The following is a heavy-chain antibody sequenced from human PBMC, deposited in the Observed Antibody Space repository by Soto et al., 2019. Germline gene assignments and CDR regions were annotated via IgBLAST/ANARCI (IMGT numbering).Heavy chain of an antibody. J-gene: IGHJ5*02. Sequence: PSVTLSLTCTVAGGSISSGDYYWSWIRQPPGKGLEWIGYIYYSGSTYYNPSLKSRVTISVDTSKNQFSLKLSSVTAADTAVYYCARAPAINIRWGPGWFDPWGQGTLVTAPQ. CDR1: GGSISSGDYY. CDR3: ARAPAINIRWGPGWFDP. D-gene: IGHD3-16*01. V-gene: IGHV4-30-4*01. CDR2: IYYSGST.